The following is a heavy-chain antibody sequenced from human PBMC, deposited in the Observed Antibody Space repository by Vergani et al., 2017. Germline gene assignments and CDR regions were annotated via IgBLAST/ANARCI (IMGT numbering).Heavy chain of an antibody. D-gene: IGHD3-10*01. CDR1: GFVFSESP. V-gene: IGHV3-73*01. Sequence: EVQLLESGGDLVQPGGSLRLSCAASGFVFSESPIHWVRQVPGKGLEWLGHIRRRSEHYATAYGPSLIGRATISRDDSTNTAYLQLSSLGTDDKAIYFCSAQTQSCHDYWGQGTLVAVSS. CDR3: SAQTQSCHDY. J-gene: IGHJ4*02. CDR2: IRRRSEHYAT.